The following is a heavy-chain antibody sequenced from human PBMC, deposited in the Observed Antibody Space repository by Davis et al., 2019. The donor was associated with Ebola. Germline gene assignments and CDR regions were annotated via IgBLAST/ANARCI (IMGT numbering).Heavy chain of an antibody. CDR3: ARVPYSSSSFDY. V-gene: IGHV3-23*01. D-gene: IGHD6-6*01. Sequence: GGSLRLSCAASGFTFSSYAMSWVRQAPGKGLEWVSAISGSGGSTYYADSVKGRFTISRDNAKNSLYLQMNSPRADDTAVYYCARVPYSSSSFDYWGQGTLVTVSS. CDR2: ISGSGGST. CDR1: GFTFSSYA. J-gene: IGHJ4*02.